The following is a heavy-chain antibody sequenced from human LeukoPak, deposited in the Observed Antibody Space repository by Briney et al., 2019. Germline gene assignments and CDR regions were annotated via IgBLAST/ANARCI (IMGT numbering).Heavy chain of an antibody. CDR3: ARVDRIAAAGTKDV. CDR2: ISYDGSNK. CDR1: GFTFSSYG. Sequence: QPGRSLRLSCAASGFTFSSYGMHWVRQAPGKGLEWVAVISYDGSNKYYADSVKGRFTISRDNSKNTLYLQMNSLRAEDTAVYYCARVDRIAAAGTKDVWGQGTTVTVSS. D-gene: IGHD6-13*01. J-gene: IGHJ6*02. V-gene: IGHV3-30*03.